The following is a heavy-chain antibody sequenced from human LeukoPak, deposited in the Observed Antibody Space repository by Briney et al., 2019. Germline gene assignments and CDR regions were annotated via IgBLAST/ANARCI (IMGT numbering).Heavy chain of an antibody. CDR3: ASTSKGHPYGDSNWFDP. J-gene: IGHJ5*02. V-gene: IGHV4-59*01. D-gene: IGHD4-17*01. Sequence: SETLSLTCTVSGGSISSCYWSWIRQPPGKGLEWIGYIYYSGSTNYNPSLKSRVTISVDTSKNQFSLKLSSVTAADTAVYYCASTSKGHPYGDSNWFDPWGQGTLVTVSS. CDR2: IYYSGST. CDR1: GGSISSCY.